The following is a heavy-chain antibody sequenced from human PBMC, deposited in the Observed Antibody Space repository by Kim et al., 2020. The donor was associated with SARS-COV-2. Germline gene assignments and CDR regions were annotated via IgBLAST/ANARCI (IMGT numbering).Heavy chain of an antibody. Sequence: GGSLRLSCAASGFTFSSFSMHWVRQAPGKGLDCVSAISTNGDNTYYASSVKGRFTISRDNDKNTLYLQMGSLRAEDMGVYSCARVVGTGYYDFWGQGTLVTVSS. D-gene: IGHD2-8*02. CDR1: GFTFSSFS. CDR2: ISTNGDNT. V-gene: IGHV3-64*01. J-gene: IGHJ4*02. CDR3: ARVVGTGYYDF.